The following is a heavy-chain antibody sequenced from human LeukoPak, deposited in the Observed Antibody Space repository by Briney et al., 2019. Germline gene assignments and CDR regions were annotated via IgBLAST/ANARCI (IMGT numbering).Heavy chain of an antibody. CDR3: ARGDDSSGYYPYYYYYYGMDV. V-gene: IGHV3-74*01. CDR2: INSDGSST. D-gene: IGHD3-22*01. CDR1: GFTFSSYW. Sequence: GGSLRLSCAASGFTFSSYWMHWVRQAPGKGLVWVSRINSDGSSTSYADFVKGRFTISRDNAKNTPYLQMNSLRAEDTAVYYCARGDDSSGYYPYYYYYYGMDVWGQGTTVTVSS. J-gene: IGHJ6*02.